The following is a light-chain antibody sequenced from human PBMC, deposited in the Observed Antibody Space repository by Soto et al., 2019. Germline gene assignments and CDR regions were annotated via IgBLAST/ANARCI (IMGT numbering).Light chain of an antibody. CDR1: QGISRY. CDR3: QQHNSYPIA. V-gene: IGKV1-9*01. CDR2: AAS. J-gene: IGKJ5*01. Sequence: IQLTQSPSSLSASVGDRVTITCRASQGISRYLAWYQQKPGKAPKLLIYAASTLQSGVPSRFSGSGSGTDFSLTLGSLQPEDFETDYWQQHNSYPIAFGQGTRLEIK.